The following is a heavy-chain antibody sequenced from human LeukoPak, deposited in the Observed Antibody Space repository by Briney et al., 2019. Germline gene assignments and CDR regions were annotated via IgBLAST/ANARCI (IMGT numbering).Heavy chain of an antibody. V-gene: IGHV3-11*01. CDR3: ARQLLDCGGDCYVVGNWFDP. J-gene: IGHJ5*02. Sequence: GGSLRLSCAASGFTFSAYYMSWNRQAPGKGLEGVSYISSSGSTIYYADSVKGRFTISRDNAKNSLYLQMNSLRAEDTAVYYCARQLLDCGGDCYVVGNWFDPWGQGTLVTVSS. CDR2: ISSSGSTI. D-gene: IGHD2-21*02. CDR1: GFTFSAYY.